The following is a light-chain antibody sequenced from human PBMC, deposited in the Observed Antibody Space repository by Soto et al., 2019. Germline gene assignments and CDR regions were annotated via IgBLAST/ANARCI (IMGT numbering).Light chain of an antibody. CDR1: SSEVGAYNF. Sequence: QSALTQPASVSGSPGQSITISCTGTSSEVGAYNFVSWYQQHPGKAPKLIIYDVSNRPSGVSNRFSGSKSGNTASLTISGLQVEDEADYCCSSFTSSSTRVFGTGTKVTVL. CDR2: DVS. J-gene: IGLJ1*01. V-gene: IGLV2-14*03. CDR3: SSFTSSSTRV.